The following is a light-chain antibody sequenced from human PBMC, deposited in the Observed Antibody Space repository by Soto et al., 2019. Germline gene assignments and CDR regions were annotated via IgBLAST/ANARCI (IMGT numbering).Light chain of an antibody. CDR2: EVS. V-gene: IGLV2-14*01. Sequence: QSALTQPASVSGSPGQSITISCTGTSSDVGSYNYVSWHQLHPGKAPKLMIYEVSNRPSGVSNRFSGSKSGDTASLTISGLQAEDEADYYCSSYTTRTTLYVFGTGTKVTVL. CDR3: SSYTTRTTLYV. CDR1: SSDVGSYNY. J-gene: IGLJ1*01.